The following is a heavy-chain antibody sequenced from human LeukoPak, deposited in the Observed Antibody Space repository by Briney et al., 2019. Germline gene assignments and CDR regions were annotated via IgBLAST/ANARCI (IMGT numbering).Heavy chain of an antibody. CDR2: ISVYNGKT. Sequence: ASVKVSCQASGYMFTSYAIHWVREAPGQGLEWLGWISVYNGKTDYAEGLQGRVTMTTDRFTNTAFMELRSLRPDDTAIYFCARGSGSPYYYYMDVWGKGTAVTVSS. CDR1: GYMFTSYA. J-gene: IGHJ6*03. D-gene: IGHD3-10*01. CDR3: ARGSGSPYYYYMDV. V-gene: IGHV1-18*01.